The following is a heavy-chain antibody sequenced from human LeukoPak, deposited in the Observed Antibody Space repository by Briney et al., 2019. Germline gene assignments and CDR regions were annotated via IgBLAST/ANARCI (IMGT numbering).Heavy chain of an antibody. V-gene: IGHV4-34*01. CDR1: GGSFSGYY. Sequence: SETLSLTCAVYGGSFSGYYWSWICQPPGKGLEWIGEINHSGSTNYNPSLKSRVTISVDTSKNQFSLKLSSVTAADTAVYYCARGVGGSYYIRWGQGTLVTVSS. CDR2: INHSGST. D-gene: IGHD1-26*01. CDR3: ARGVGGSYYIR. J-gene: IGHJ4*02.